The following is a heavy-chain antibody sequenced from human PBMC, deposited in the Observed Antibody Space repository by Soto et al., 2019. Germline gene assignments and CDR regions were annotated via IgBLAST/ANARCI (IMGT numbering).Heavy chain of an antibody. CDR3: VRDGYNGYDSRAVDY. CDR2: IWYDGGNK. V-gene: IGHV3-33*01. Sequence: QVQLVESGGGVVQPGTSLRLSCAASGFNFNGHGMHWVRQAPCKGLEWVTFIWYDGGNKYYADSVKGRFTVSRDNSKKTLYLQMNSLIAEDTALYYCVRDGYNGYDSRAVDYWGQGTLVTVSS. CDR1: GFNFNGHG. J-gene: IGHJ4*02. D-gene: IGHD5-12*01.